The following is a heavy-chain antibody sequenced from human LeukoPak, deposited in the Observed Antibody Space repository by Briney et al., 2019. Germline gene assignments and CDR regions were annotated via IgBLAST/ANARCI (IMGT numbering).Heavy chain of an antibody. CDR1: GGTFSSYA. Sequence: ASVKVSCKASGGTFSSYAISWVRQAPGQGLEWMGRIIPILGIANYAQKFQGRVTITADKSTSTVYMELSSLRSEDTAVDYCARVLDSGSGSYYSDYWGQGTLVTVSS. J-gene: IGHJ4*02. CDR3: ARVLDSGSGSYYSDY. V-gene: IGHV1-69*04. CDR2: IIPILGIA. D-gene: IGHD3-10*01.